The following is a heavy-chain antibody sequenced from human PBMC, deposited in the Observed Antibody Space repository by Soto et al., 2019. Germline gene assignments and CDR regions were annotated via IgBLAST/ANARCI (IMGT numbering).Heavy chain of an antibody. J-gene: IGHJ5*02. CDR3: ARRGFYDILTGKGFDP. D-gene: IGHD3-9*01. V-gene: IGHV3-23*01. CDR1: GFTFSSYA. CDR2: ISGSGGST. Sequence: GGSLRLSCAASGFTFSSYAMSWVRQAPGKGPEWVSAISGSGGSTYYADSVKGRFTISRDNSKNTLYLQMNSLGAEDTAVYYCARRGFYDILTGKGFDPWGQGTLVTVSS.